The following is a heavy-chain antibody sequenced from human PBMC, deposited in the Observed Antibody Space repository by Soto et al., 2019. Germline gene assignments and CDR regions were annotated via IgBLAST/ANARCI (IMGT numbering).Heavy chain of an antibody. V-gene: IGHV4-59*08. J-gene: IGHJ4*02. Sequence: PSETLSLTCTVSGGSISSYYWSWIRPPPGKGLEWIGYIYYSGSTNYNPSLKSRVTISVDTSKNQFSLKLSSVTAADTAVYYCARRAPEQGGIYFDYWGQGTLVTVSS. CDR3: ARRAPEQGGIYFDY. D-gene: IGHD3-16*01. CDR1: GGSISSYY. CDR2: IYYSGST.